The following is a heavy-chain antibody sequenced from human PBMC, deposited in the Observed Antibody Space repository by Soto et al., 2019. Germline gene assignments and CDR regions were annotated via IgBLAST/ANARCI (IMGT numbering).Heavy chain of an antibody. J-gene: IGHJ4*02. CDR2: IYYSGST. D-gene: IGHD1-26*01. CDR3: ASRWETYFAF. V-gene: IGHV4-59*01. Sequence: SETLSLTCTVSGGSISSYYWSWIRQPPGKGLEWIGYIYYSGSTDYDPSLKSRVTISVDTSKNQFSLKLSSVTAADTAVYYCASRWETYFAFGGKGTRVTFSS. CDR1: GGSISSYY.